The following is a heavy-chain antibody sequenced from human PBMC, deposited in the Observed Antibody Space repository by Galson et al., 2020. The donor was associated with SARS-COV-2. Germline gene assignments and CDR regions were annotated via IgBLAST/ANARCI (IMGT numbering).Heavy chain of an antibody. CDR1: GGSISSSSYY. CDR3: ARELRYFDWLLPTTYQEAAGWFDP. V-gene: IGHV4-39*02. D-gene: IGHD3-9*01. J-gene: IGHJ5*02. CDR2: IYYSGST. Sequence: SETLSLTCTVSGGSISSSSYYWGWIRQPPGKGLEWIGSIYYSGSTYYNPSLKSRVTISVDTSKNQFSLKLSSVTAADTAVYYCARELRYFDWLLPTTYQEAAGWFDPWGQGTLVTVSS.